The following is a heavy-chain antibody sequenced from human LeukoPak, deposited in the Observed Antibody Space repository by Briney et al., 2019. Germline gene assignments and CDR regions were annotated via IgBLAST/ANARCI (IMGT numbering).Heavy chain of an antibody. Sequence: GASVKVSCKASGYTFTSYGISWVGQAPGQGLEWMGWISAYNGNTNYAQKLQGRVTMTTDTSTSTAYMELRSLRSDDTAVYYCARDFNYGSGSYYLTWGQGTLVTVSS. V-gene: IGHV1-18*01. D-gene: IGHD3-10*01. J-gene: IGHJ5*02. CDR3: ARDFNYGSGSYYLT. CDR2: ISAYNGNT. CDR1: GYTFTSYG.